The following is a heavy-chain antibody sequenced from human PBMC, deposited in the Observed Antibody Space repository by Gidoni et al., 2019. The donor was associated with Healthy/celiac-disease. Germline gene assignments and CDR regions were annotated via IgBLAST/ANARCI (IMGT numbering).Heavy chain of an antibody. V-gene: IGHV3-33*01. CDR3: ARDRGADYVWGSYRLRGFDY. CDR2: IWYDGINK. Sequence: QVQLVESGGGVVQPGRSLRLSCAASGFTFVSYGLHWARQPPGKGLEWVAVIWYDGINKYYADSVKGRFTISRDNAKNTLYLQMNSLRAEYTAVYYCARDRGADYVWGSYRLRGFDYWGQGTLVTVSS. J-gene: IGHJ4*02. D-gene: IGHD3-16*02. CDR1: GFTFVSYG.